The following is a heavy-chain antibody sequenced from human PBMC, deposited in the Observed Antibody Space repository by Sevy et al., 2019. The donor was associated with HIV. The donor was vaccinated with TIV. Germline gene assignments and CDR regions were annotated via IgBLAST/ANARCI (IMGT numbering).Heavy chain of an antibody. J-gene: IGHJ6*02. CDR2: FYDSGRT. CDR1: GGSVSSGRYY. D-gene: IGHD1-1*01. CDR3: ARHGAVQLAFGIDV. Sequence: SETLSITCTVSGGSVSSGRYYWSWIRQPPGKGLEWIGYFYDSGRTKYNPSLKSRVTIAVDMSKNLFSLKLTSVTAADTAVYYCARHGAVQLAFGIDVWGQGTRVTVSS. V-gene: IGHV4-61*03.